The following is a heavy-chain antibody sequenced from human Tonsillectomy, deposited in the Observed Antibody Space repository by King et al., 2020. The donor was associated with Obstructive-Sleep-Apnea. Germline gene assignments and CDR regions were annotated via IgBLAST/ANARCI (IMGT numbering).Heavy chain of an antibody. J-gene: IGHJ4*02. CDR3: ARDPYSYFDY. CDR1: GVSISSSNYY. Sequence: LQLQESGPGLVKPSETLSLTCTVSGVSISSSNYYWAWIRQPPGKGLEWIGSIYYSESTYYNPSLKSRVTMSVDTSKNQFSLKLTAVTAADTAVYYCARDPYSYFDYWGQGTLVTVSS. V-gene: IGHV4-39*07. CDR2: IYYSEST. D-gene: IGHD1-26*01.